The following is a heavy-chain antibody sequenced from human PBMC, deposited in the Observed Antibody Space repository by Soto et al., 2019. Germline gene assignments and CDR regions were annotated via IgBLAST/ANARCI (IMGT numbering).Heavy chain of an antibody. CDR3: ARALGSWGAYYFDH. J-gene: IGHJ4*02. CDR1: GFSLDTWGVG. V-gene: IGHV2-5*02. Sequence: QITLKESGPPLVRPTQTLTLTCTVSGFSLDTWGVGVGWIRQPPGKAPEWLALVYWDNDKRYSPSLKNRLTITKDTSKNQVVLTMTNMDPVDTVTYYCARALGSWGAYYFDHWGQGTLVTVSS. D-gene: IGHD3-16*01. CDR2: VYWDNDK.